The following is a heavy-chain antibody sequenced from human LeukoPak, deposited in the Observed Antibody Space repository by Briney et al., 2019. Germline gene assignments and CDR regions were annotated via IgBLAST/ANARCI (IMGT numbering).Heavy chain of an antibody. D-gene: IGHD3-3*01. CDR3: ARGKDHDFWNPFDH. CDR2: IDGSGGRP. V-gene: IGHV3-23*01. Sequence: GGSLRLSCAASGFTLSKCAMNWVRQAPGKGLEWVSGIDGSGGRPPSADSVKGRFTISRDISKNTLYLQMDSLRAEDTAAYYCARGKDHDFWNPFDHWGQGTLVIVSS. J-gene: IGHJ4*02. CDR1: GFTLSKCA.